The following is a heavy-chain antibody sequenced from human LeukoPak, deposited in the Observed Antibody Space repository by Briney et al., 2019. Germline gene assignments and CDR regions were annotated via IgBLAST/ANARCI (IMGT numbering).Heavy chain of an antibody. J-gene: IGHJ4*02. CDR1: GYSFTSYV. CDR2: ISVDSGDT. D-gene: IGHD2-21*01. CDR3: ARDPVETIAITDRYFDY. Sequence: ASVKVSCKTSGYSFTSYVISWVRQAPGQGLEWMGWISVDSGDTNYAQKFQDRVIMTTDTSTSTAYMELGSLRSDDTAVYYCARDPVETIAITDRYFDYWGQGTLVAVSS. V-gene: IGHV1-18*01.